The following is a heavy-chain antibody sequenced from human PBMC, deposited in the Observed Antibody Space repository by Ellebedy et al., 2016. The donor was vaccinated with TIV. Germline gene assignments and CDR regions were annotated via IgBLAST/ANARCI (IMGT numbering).Heavy chain of an antibody. CDR2: IDPSDSYT. V-gene: IGHV5-10-1*01. CDR3: ARERYSSGWYV. Sequence: GGSLRLXXKGSGYSFTSYWISWVRQMPGKGLEWMGRIDPSDSYTNYSPSFQGHVTISADKSISTAYLQWSSLKASDTAMYYCARERYSSGWYVWGQGTLVTVSS. CDR1: GYSFTSYW. D-gene: IGHD6-19*01. J-gene: IGHJ4*02.